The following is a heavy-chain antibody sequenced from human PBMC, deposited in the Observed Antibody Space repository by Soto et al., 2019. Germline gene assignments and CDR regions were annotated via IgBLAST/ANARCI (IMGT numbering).Heavy chain of an antibody. CDR1: GFTFSSYS. V-gene: IGHV3-21*01. Sequence: KSWGSLRLSCAASGFTFSSYSMNFVRQAPFKGLEWVSSISSSSSYIYYADSVKGRFTISRDNAKNSLYLQMNSLRAEDTAVYYCARVDFWSASTYYYGMDVWGQGTTVTVSS. J-gene: IGHJ6*02. CDR3: ARVDFWSASTYYYGMDV. D-gene: IGHD3-3*01. CDR2: ISSSSSYI.